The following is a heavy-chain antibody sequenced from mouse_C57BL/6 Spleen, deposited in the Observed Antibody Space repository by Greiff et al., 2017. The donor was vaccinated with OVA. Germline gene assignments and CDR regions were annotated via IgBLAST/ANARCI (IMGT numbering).Heavy chain of an antibody. J-gene: IGHJ2*01. CDR2: IDPNSGGT. V-gene: IGHV1-72*01. CDR1: GYTFTSYW. D-gene: IGHD2-5*01. Sequence: QVQLKQPGAELVKPGASVKLSCKASGYTFTSYWMHWVKQRPGRGLEWIGRIDPNSGGTKYNEKFKSKATLTVDNPSSTAYMQLSSLTSEDSAVYYCARHSNYKDYWGQGTTLTVSS. CDR3: ARHSNYKDY.